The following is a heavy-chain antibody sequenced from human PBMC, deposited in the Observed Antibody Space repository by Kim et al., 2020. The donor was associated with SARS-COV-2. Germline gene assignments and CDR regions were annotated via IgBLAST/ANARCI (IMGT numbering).Heavy chain of an antibody. Sequence: SVKVSCKASGGTFSSYAISWVRQAPGQGLEWMGGIIPIFGTANYAQKFQGRVTITADESTSTAYMELSSLRSEDTAVYYCARVLGQRYFDWLLYGDYWGQGTLVTVSS. CDR3: ARVLGQRYFDWLLYGDY. J-gene: IGHJ4*02. CDR2: IIPIFGTA. CDR1: GGTFSSYA. D-gene: IGHD3-9*01. V-gene: IGHV1-69*13.